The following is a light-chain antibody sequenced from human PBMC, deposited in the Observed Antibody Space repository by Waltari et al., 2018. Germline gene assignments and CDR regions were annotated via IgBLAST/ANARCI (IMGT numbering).Light chain of an antibody. CDR1: SPRRYY. CDR3: NSRDSSGNRPWV. J-gene: IGLJ3*02. CDR2: GKN. V-gene: IGLV3-19*01. Sequence: SSELTQDPAVSVALGQTVRITCQGDSPRRYYASWYQQKPGQAPVLVIYGKNNRPSGIPDRFSGSSSGNTASLTITGAQAEDEADYYCNSRDSSGNRPWVFGGGTKLTVL.